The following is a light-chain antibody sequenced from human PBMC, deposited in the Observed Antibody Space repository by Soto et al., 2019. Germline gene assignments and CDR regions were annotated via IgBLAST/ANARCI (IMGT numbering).Light chain of an antibody. Sequence: GERATLSCRASQSVRSNYLAWYQQKPGQAPRFLIYDASSRATGIPDRFSGSGSGTDFTLTISRLEPEDFAVYYCQQDGSSPLTFGGGIKVDIK. CDR3: QQDGSSPLT. CDR1: QSVRSNY. CDR2: DAS. J-gene: IGKJ4*01. V-gene: IGKV3-20*01.